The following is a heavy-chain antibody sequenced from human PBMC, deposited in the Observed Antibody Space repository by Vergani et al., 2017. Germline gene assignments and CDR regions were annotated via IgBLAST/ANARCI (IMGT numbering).Heavy chain of an antibody. CDR3: ARGGYNYGYDPFDY. J-gene: IGHJ4*02. CDR2: ISSSSSYI. V-gene: IGHV3-21*01. D-gene: IGHD5-12*01. Sequence: EVQLVESGGGLVKPGGSLRLSCAASGFTFSSYNMNWVRQAPGKGLDWVSSISSSSSYIYYADSLKGRLTTSRDNAKNSLYLQRNSLRAEDSAVYYCARGGYNYGYDPFDYWGQGTLVTVSS. CDR1: GFTFSSYN.